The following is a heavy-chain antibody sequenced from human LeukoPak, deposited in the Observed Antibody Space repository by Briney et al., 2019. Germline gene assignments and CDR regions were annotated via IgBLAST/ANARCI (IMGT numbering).Heavy chain of an antibody. J-gene: IGHJ3*02. CDR2: IRSNSSYI. Sequence: GGALRLSCVASGFTFSSYSMNWVRQAPGKGLEWVSSIRSNSSYIYYAHSVRGRFTISSENAKKSLYLQMKSLRAEDTAVYYCAIDRQARTWTWIQLWSDAFDIWGQRTMVTVSS. CDR3: AIDRQARTWTWIQLWSDAFDI. D-gene: IGHD5-18*01. CDR1: GFTFSSYS. V-gene: IGHV3-21*01.